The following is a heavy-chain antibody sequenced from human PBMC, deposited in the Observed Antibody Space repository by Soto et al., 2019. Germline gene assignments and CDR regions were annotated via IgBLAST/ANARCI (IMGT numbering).Heavy chain of an antibody. D-gene: IGHD7-27*01. CDR1: GFSFSISP. J-gene: IGHJ4*02. V-gene: IGHV3-30-3*01. CDR3: ARDPKASGVQHWAFNYFDS. CDR2: ISYDGTNK. Sequence: QVQLVESGGGVVQPGRSLRLSCAASGFSFSISPMHWVRQAPGKGPEWVALISYDGTNKFYADSVKGRFTISRDNSKSTLYLQVDSLRPEDAAVYYCARDPKASGVQHWAFNYFDSWGQGTLVIVSS.